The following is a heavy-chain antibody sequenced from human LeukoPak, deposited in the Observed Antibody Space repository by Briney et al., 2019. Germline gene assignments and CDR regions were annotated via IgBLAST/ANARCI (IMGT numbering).Heavy chain of an antibody. D-gene: IGHD3-3*01. Sequence: SETLSLTCTVSGGSISSYYWSWIRQPPGKGLEWIGYIYYSGSTNYNPSLKSRVTISVDTSKYQFSLKLSSVTAADTAVYYCARSPLLRWFDPWGQGTLVTVSS. V-gene: IGHV4-59*01. J-gene: IGHJ5*02. CDR1: GGSISSYY. CDR3: ARSPLLRWFDP. CDR2: IYYSGST.